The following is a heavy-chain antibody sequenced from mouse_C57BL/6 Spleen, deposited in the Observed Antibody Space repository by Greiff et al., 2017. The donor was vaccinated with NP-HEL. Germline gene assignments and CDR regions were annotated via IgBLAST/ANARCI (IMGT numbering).Heavy chain of an antibody. Sequence: VQLKESGPSLVRPSQTLSLTCTVPGFSINSDCYWIWIRQFPGNKLEYIGYTFYSGITYYNPSLESRTYITRDTSKNQFSLKLSSVTTEDTATYYCARSYSNYGYFDVWGTGTTVTVSS. CDR1: GFSINSDCY. CDR3: ARSYSNYGYFDV. CDR2: TFYSGIT. D-gene: IGHD2-5*01. J-gene: IGHJ1*03. V-gene: IGHV3-3*01.